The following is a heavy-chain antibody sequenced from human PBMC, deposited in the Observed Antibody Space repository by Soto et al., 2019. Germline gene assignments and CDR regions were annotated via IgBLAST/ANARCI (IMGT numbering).Heavy chain of an antibody. Sequence: GGSLRLSCAASGFTFSSYAMHWVRQAPGKGLEYVSAISSNGGSTYYANSVKGRFTISRDNSKNTLYLQMGSLRAEDMAVYYCERSVDYVPYDSSGYYDAFDIWGQGTMVTVSS. CDR2: ISSNGGST. CDR1: GFTFSSYA. J-gene: IGHJ3*02. CDR3: ERSVDYVPYDSSGYYDAFDI. D-gene: IGHD3-22*01. V-gene: IGHV3-64*01.